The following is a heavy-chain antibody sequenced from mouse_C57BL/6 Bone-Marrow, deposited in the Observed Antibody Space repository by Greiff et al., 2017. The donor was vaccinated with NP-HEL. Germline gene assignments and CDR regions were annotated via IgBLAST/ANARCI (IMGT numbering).Heavy chain of an antibody. V-gene: IGHV1-82*01. Sequence: VKLMESGPELVKPGASVKISCKASGYAFSSSWMNWVKQRPGKGLEWIGRIYPGDGDTNYNGKFKGKATLTADKSSSTAYMQLSSLTSEDSAVYFCAPIYDGYYAYAMDYWGQGTSVTVSS. CDR2: IYPGDGDT. CDR3: APIYDGYYAYAMDY. CDR1: GYAFSSSW. J-gene: IGHJ4*01. D-gene: IGHD2-3*01.